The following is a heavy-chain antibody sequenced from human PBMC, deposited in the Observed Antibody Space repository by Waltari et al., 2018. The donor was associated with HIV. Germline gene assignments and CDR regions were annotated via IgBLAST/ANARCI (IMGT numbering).Heavy chain of an antibody. CDR1: GYTFINYA. J-gene: IGHJ4*02. D-gene: IGHD1-26*01. CDR2: INTNTGNP. Sequence: QVQLVQSGSELKKPGASVKVSCKASGYTFINYAMNWVRQDPGQGLEWRGWINTNTGNPTYAQGFTGRFVFSLDTSVSTAYLQISSLKTEDTAVDYCARAREWELLYPIDYWGQGTLVTVS. V-gene: IGHV7-4-1*02. CDR3: ARAREWELLYPIDY.